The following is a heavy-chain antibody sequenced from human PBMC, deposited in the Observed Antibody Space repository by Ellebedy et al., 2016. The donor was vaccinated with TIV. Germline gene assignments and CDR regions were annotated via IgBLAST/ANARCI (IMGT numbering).Heavy chain of an antibody. D-gene: IGHD6-13*01. J-gene: IGHJ5*02. CDR3: ATMTYRSRWYEGWFDP. CDR1: GGSIISYY. V-gene: IGHV4-59*01. Sequence: MPSETLSLTCTVSGGSIISYYWSWIRQPPGKGLEWIGYVYYTGSTNYNPSLKSRVTILVDTSKNQFSLKLSSVTAADTAVYYCATMTYRSRWYEGWFDPWGQGTLVTVSS. CDR2: VYYTGST.